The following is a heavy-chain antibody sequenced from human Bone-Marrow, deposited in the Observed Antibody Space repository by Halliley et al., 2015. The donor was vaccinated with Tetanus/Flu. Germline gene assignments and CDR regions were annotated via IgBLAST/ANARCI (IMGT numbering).Heavy chain of an antibody. D-gene: IGHD3-10*01. Sequence: SLRLSCSTSGFTFDNHDMDWVRQAPGKGLEWVASISGTGTYIYYADSVKGRFTISRDNAAGPRFLQMSSLRVEDTAVYYCAWELYSSSGRNWIDPLGQVTLVTLS. CDR3: AWELYSSSGRNWIDP. V-gene: IGHV3-21*06. CDR2: ISGTGTYI. J-gene: IGHJ5*02. CDR1: GFTFDNHD.